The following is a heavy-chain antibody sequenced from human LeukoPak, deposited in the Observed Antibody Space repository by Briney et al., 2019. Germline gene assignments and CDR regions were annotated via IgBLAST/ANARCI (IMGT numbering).Heavy chain of an antibody. J-gene: IGHJ4*02. D-gene: IGHD4-4*01. CDR1: GFTFSSYG. CDR2: ISYDGSNK. Sequence: GRSLRLSCAASGFTFSSYGMHWVRQAPGKGLEWVAVISYDGSNKYYADSVKGRFTISRDNSKNTLCLQMNSLRAEDTAVYYCAKGVRRPGDYSNYAGSAYYFDYWGQGTLVTVSS. CDR3: AKGVRRPGDYSNYAGSAYYFDY. V-gene: IGHV3-30*18.